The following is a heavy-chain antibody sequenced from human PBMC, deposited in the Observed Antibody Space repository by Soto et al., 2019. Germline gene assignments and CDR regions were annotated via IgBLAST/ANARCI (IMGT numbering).Heavy chain of an antibody. V-gene: IGHV3-23*01. D-gene: IGHD3-3*01. CDR1: GFTFSSYA. Sequence: GGSLRLSCAASGFTFSSYAMSWVRQAPGKGLEWVSAISGSGGSTYYADSVKGRFTISRDNSKNTLYLQMNSLRAEDTAVYYCAKVETRAPYYDCWSGYLGELTHFDYWGQGTLVTVSS. J-gene: IGHJ4*02. CDR3: AKVETRAPYYDCWSGYLGELTHFDY. CDR2: ISGSGGST.